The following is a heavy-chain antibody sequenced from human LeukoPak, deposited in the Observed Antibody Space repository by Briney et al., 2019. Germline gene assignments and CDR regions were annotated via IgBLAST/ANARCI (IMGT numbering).Heavy chain of an antibody. CDR1: GYTFTSYG. V-gene: IGHV1-18*01. CDR2: ISTYNGKT. D-gene: IGHD2-2*01. Sequence: ASVKVSCKASGYTFTSYGISWVRQAPGQGLEWMGWISTYNGKTNYAQKLKDRVTMTTDTSTSTDYMELRSLRSDDTAVYYCTRLVVIAPAAGVVFPGGYFDYWGQGTLVTVSS. J-gene: IGHJ4*02. CDR3: TRLVVIAPAAGVVFPGGYFDY.